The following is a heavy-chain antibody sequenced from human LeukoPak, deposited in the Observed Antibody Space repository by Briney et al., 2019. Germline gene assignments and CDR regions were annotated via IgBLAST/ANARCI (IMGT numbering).Heavy chain of an antibody. CDR2: ISWNSGSI. CDR1: GFTFSSYA. D-gene: IGHD3-10*01. J-gene: IGHJ4*02. CDR3: AKGLYYGSGSYYSLDY. Sequence: GGSLRLSCAASGFTFSSYAMSWVRQAPGKGLEWVSGISWNSGSIGYADSVKGRFTISRDNAKNSLYLQMNSLRAEDTALYYCAKGLYYGSGSYYSLDYWGQGTLVTVSS. V-gene: IGHV3-9*01.